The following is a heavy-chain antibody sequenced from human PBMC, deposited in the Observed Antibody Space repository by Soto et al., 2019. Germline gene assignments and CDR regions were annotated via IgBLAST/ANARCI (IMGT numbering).Heavy chain of an antibody. V-gene: IGHV3-73*01. J-gene: IGHJ3*01. CDR2: IRSKANNYAT. Sequence: GGSLRLSCAASGFIFSGSAMHWVRQASGKGLEWIGRIRSKANNYATEYAASLKGRFTISRDDSKNTLYLQMNDLRADDTALYYCAKAYASATGHALDVWGHGTMVTVSS. CDR3: AKAYASATGHALDV. D-gene: IGHD3-16*01. CDR1: GFIFSGSA.